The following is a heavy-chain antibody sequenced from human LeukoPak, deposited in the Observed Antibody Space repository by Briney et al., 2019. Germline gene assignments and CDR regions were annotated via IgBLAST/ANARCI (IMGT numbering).Heavy chain of an antibody. CDR1: GLPIGDFA. CDR2: ISGDGVST. J-gene: IGHJ4*02. Sequence: GGSLRLSCVASGLPIGDFAMHWVRQAPGQGLEWVSLISGDGVSTFFADSVKGRFSISRDNSKNSLFLEMSSLRTEDTAMYYCARESGKFDYWGQGTLVAVSS. V-gene: IGHV3-43*02. CDR3: ARESGKFDY.